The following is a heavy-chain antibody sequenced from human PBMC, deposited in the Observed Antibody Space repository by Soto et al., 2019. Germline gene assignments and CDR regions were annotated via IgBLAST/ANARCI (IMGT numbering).Heavy chain of an antibody. CDR2: INHSGSN. D-gene: IGHD6-19*01. Sequence: PSETLSLTCAVSGGSVSSGSYYWSWIRQPPGKGLEWIGEINHSGSNNYNPSLKSRVTISVDTSKNQFSLKLSSVTAADTAAYYCARVGSSGWFYYYYGMDVWGQGTTVTVSS. CDR1: GGSVSSGSYY. J-gene: IGHJ6*02. CDR3: ARVGSSGWFYYYYGMDV. V-gene: IGHV4-61*01.